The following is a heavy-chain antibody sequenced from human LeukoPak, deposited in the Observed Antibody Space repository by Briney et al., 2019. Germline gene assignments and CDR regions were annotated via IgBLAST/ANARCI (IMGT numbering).Heavy chain of an antibody. CDR3: AKSSSYDILTGYQYYFDY. J-gene: IGHJ4*02. CDR1: GFTFSNYA. D-gene: IGHD3-9*01. Sequence: PGRSLRLSCAASGFTFSNYAMSWVRQAPGKGLEWVSAISGSGGSAYYADSVKGRFTISRDNSKNTLYLQMNSLRAEDTAVYYCAKSSSYDILTGYQYYFDYWGQGTLVTVPS. CDR2: ISGSGGSA. V-gene: IGHV3-23*01.